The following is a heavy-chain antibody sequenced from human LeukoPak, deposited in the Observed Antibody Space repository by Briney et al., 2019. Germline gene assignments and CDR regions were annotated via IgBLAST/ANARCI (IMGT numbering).Heavy chain of an antibody. V-gene: IGHV4-34*01. CDR3: ARVKKSSGYYSVGY. CDR1: GGSFSGYY. CDR2: INHSGST. J-gene: IGHJ4*02. Sequence: PSETLALTCAVYGGSFSGYYWSWIRQPPGKGLEWIGEINHSGSTNYNPSLKSRVTISVDTSKNQFSLKLSSVTAADTAVYYCARVKKSSGYYSVGYWGQGTLVTDS. D-gene: IGHD3-22*01.